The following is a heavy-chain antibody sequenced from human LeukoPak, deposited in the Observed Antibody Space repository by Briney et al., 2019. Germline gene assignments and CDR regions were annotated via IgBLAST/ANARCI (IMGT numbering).Heavy chain of an antibody. CDR2: VHYSGRT. CDR3: ARYGSGSYSNRGFDY. J-gene: IGHJ4*02. CDR1: GGSISGYY. V-gene: IGHV4-59*01. D-gene: IGHD3-10*01. Sequence: SETLSLTCTVSGGSISGYYWSWVRQPAGKGLEWIGYVHYSGRTSYNPSLKSRVTISVDTSKNQFSLKLSSVTAADTAVYYCARYGSGSYSNRGFDYWGQGTLVTVSS.